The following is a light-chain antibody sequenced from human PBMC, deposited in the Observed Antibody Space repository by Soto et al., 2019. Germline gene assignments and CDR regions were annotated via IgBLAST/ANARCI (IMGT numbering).Light chain of an antibody. J-gene: IGLJ1*01. CDR3: ASYAGGNKV. CDR2: EVT. Sequence: QSVLTQPPSASGSPGQSVTISCTGTSSDVGGYNYVSWYQQHPGKASKLMIYEVTKRPSGVPDRFSGSKSGNTASLTVSGLLPEDEADYYCASYAGGNKVFGTGTKVTLL. CDR1: SSDVGGYNY. V-gene: IGLV2-8*01.